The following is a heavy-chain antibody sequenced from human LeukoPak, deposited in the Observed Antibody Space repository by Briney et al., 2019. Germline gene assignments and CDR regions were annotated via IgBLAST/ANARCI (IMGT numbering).Heavy chain of an antibody. CDR1: GFTVSSNY. CDR3: AKSPYDH. J-gene: IGHJ4*02. CDR2: IYSGGST. V-gene: IGHV3-53*01. Sequence: TGGSLRLSCAASGFTVSSNYMSWVRQAPGKGLEWVSVIYSGGSTYYADSVKGRFTISRDNSKNTVYLQVNSLRAEDTAVYYCAKSPYDHWGQGTLVTVSS.